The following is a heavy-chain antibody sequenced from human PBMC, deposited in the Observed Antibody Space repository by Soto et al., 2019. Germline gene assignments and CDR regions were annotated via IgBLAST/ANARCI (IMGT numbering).Heavy chain of an antibody. CDR3: AKEFPYYYGSGNNWFDP. D-gene: IGHD3-10*01. CDR1: GFTFSSYA. Sequence: GGSLRLSCAASGFTFSSYAMSWVRQAPGKGLEWVSAISGSGGSTYYADSVKGRFTISRDNSKNTLYLQMNSLRAEDTAVYYCAKEFPYYYGSGNNWFDPWGQGTLVTVSS. V-gene: IGHV3-23*01. J-gene: IGHJ5*02. CDR2: ISGSGGST.